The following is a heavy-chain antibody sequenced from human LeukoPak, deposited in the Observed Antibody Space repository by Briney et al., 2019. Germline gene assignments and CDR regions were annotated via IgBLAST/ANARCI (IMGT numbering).Heavy chain of an antibody. CDR1: GFTFSSYG. Sequence: GRSLRLSCAASGFTFSSYGMHWVRQAPGKGLEWVAVTSYDGSNKNYADSVKGRSTISRDNSKNTLYLQMNSLRAEDTAVYYCAKKSPGTYYAPPDYWGQGTLVTVSS. D-gene: IGHD3-10*01. CDR3: AKKSPGTYYAPPDY. CDR2: TSYDGSNK. V-gene: IGHV3-30*18. J-gene: IGHJ4*02.